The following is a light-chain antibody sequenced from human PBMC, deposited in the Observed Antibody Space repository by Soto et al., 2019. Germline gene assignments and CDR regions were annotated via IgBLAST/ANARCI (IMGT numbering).Light chain of an antibody. Sequence: QSVLAQPASVSGPPGQSITISCTGSTSDVGAYNYVSWYKHHPGQAPQLMIYEVSNRPSGVSNRFSGSKSGNTASLTISGLQADDEGDYYCSSKTSSSSPFVFGTGSKVTV. CDR1: TSDVGAYNY. V-gene: IGLV2-14*01. CDR2: EVS. J-gene: IGLJ1*01. CDR3: SSKTSSSSPFV.